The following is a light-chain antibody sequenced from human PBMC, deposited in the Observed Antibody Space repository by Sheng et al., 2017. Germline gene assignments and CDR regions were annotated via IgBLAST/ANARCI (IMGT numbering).Light chain of an antibody. CDR1: QSVSSN. CDR2: GAS. Sequence: EIVMTQSPATLSVSPGERATLSCRASQSVSSNLAWYQQKPGQAPRLLIYGASTRATGIPARFSGSGSGTDFTLTIGSLEPEDFAVYYCQQYDSWPLTFGGGTKVEIK. CDR3: QQYDSWPLT. V-gene: IGKV3-15*01. J-gene: IGKJ4*01.